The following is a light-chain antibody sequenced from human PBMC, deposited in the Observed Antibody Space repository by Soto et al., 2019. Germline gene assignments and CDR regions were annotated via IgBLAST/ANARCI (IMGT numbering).Light chain of an antibody. CDR3: QQYTSYSRA. J-gene: IGKJ1*01. CDR2: DAS. Sequence: DIQMTQSPSTLSASVGDRVTITCRASQSISHFLAWYQQKPGKVPKLLVYDASNLGSGVPSRFSGSGSGTDFTLTISGLQPDDFTTYYCQQYTSYSRAFGQGTKVAIK. CDR1: QSISHF. V-gene: IGKV1-5*01.